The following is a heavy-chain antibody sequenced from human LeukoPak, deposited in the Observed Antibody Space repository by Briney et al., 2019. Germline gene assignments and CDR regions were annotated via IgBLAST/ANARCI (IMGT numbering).Heavy chain of an antibody. Sequence: ASVKVSCKASGYTFTSYGISWVRQAPGQGLEWIGWISAYNGNTNYAQKLQGRVTMTTDTSTSTAYMELRSLRSDDTAVYYCARDGLRYFDWLTGVWYDPWGQGTLVTVSS. J-gene: IGHJ5*02. CDR3: ARDGLRYFDWLTGVWYDP. CDR2: ISAYNGNT. V-gene: IGHV1-18*01. CDR1: GYTFTSYG. D-gene: IGHD3-9*01.